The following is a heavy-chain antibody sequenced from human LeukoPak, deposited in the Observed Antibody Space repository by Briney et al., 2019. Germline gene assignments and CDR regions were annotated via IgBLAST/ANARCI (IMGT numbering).Heavy chain of an antibody. CDR1: GFTFSSHW. J-gene: IGHJ4*02. CDR3: ARDGMGTITAPSGY. D-gene: IGHD5-12*01. Sequence: PGGSLRLSCAASGFTFSSHWMSWVRPAPGKGLEWVANIKQDGSEKYYVDSVKGRFTISRDNAKNSLYLQMNSLRAEDTAVYCCARDGMGTITAPSGYWGQGPLVTVSS. V-gene: IGHV3-7*03. CDR2: IKQDGSEK.